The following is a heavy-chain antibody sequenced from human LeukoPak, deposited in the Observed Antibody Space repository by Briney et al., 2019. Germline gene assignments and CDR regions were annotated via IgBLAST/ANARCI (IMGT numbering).Heavy chain of an antibody. CDR3: ARDGRIAVAGFYYYYGMDV. D-gene: IGHD6-19*01. CDR2: IYYGGST. V-gene: IGHV4-59*01. J-gene: IGHJ6*02. Sequence: SETLSLTCTVSGGSISTYYWSWIRQPPGKGLEWIGYIYYGGSTNYNPSLKSRVTISVDTSRNQFSLKLSSVTAADTAMYYCARDGRIAVAGFYYYYGMDVWGQGTTVTVSS. CDR1: GGSISTYY.